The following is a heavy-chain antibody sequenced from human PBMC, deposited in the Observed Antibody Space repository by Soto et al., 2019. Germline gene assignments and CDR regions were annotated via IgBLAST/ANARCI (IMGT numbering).Heavy chain of an antibody. CDR2: INHSGST. Sequence: SSETLSLTCAVYGGSFSGYYWSWIRQPPGKGLEWIGEINHSGSTNYNPSLKSRVTISVDTSKNQFSLKLSSVTAADTAVYYCGRALSFTFFGVVIKNYNDYWGQGTLVTVS. CDR3: GRALSFTFFGVVIKNYNDY. CDR1: GGSFSGYY. J-gene: IGHJ4*02. D-gene: IGHD3-3*01. V-gene: IGHV4-34*01.